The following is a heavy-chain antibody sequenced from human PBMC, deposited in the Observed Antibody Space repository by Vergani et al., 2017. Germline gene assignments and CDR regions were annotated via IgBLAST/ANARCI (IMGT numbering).Heavy chain of an antibody. J-gene: IGHJ5*02. CDR1: GGSVSSYY. CDR3: ARDSGSYHP. Sequence: QVQLQESGPGLVKPAETLSLICHVSGGSVSSYYWSWIRQPAGKELEWIGRISNSGSTIYNPSLKSLKSRVTMSLDTSKNQRSLNLRSVTAADTAVYYCARDSGSYHPWGEGTLVAVAS. CDR2: ISNSGST. V-gene: IGHV4-4*07. D-gene: IGHD3-16*02.